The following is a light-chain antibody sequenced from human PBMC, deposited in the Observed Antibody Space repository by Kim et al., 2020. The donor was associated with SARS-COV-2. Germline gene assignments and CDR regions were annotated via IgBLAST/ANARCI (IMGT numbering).Light chain of an antibody. Sequence: DIVMTQSPDSLAVSLGERATINCKSSQSVLYSSNNRNYIAWYQQKPGQPPKLLIYWTSIRESGVPDRFTGSGSGTDFTLTISSLQAEDVAVYYCQQYYITPYTFGQGTKLEI. CDR3: QQYYITPYT. CDR2: WTS. CDR1: QSVLYSSNNRNY. J-gene: IGKJ2*01. V-gene: IGKV4-1*01.